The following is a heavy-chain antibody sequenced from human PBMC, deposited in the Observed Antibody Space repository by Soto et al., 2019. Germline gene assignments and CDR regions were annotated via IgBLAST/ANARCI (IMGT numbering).Heavy chain of an antibody. Sequence: GGSLRLSCAASGFTFSSYGMHWVRQAPGKGLEWVAVIWYDGSNKYYADSVKGRFTISRDNSKNTLYLQMNSLRAEDTAVYYCAREPFMTTVTTARFFFDYWGQGTLVTVSS. CDR3: AREPFMTTVTTARFFFDY. V-gene: IGHV3-33*01. CDR1: GFTFSSYG. J-gene: IGHJ4*02. CDR2: IWYDGSNK. D-gene: IGHD4-17*01.